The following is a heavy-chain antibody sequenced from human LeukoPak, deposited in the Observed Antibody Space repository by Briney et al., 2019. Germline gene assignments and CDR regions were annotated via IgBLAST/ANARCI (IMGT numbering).Heavy chain of an antibody. CDR1: GFTFSTYD. V-gene: IGHV3-21*01. CDR2: INTGSRYL. CDR3: ARMAGSGTSYITKKNWFDP. D-gene: IGHD3-10*01. Sequence: GGSLRLSCAASGFTFSTYDMNWVRQAPGQGLEWVSSINTGSRYLYYADSVKGRFTISRDNAKNSLYLQMNSLTAEDTAVYYCARMAGSGTSYITKKNWFDPWGQGTLVTVSS. J-gene: IGHJ5*02.